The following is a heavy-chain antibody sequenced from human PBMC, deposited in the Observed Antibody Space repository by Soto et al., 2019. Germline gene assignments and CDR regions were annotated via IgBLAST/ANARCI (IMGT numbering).Heavy chain of an antibody. D-gene: IGHD3-10*01. V-gene: IGHV3-30-3*01. CDR2: ISYDGSNK. J-gene: IGHJ6*02. CDR3: ARDFREGYYGSGSYYGMDV. CDR1: GFTFSSYA. Sequence: GGSLRLSCAASGFTFSSYAMHWVRQAPGKGLGWVAVISYDGSNKYYADSVKGRFTISRDNSKNTLYLQMNSLRAEDTAVYYCARDFREGYYGSGSYYGMDVWGQGTTVTVSS.